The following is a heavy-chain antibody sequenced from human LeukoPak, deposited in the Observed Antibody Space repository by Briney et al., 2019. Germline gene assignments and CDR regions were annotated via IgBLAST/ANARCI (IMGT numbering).Heavy chain of an antibody. CDR2: ISSSSSTI. CDR3: ARVVVVPAASFSDY. J-gene: IGHJ4*02. V-gene: IGHV3-48*01. CDR1: GFTFSSYS. D-gene: IGHD2-2*01. Sequence: GGSLRLSCAASGFTFSSYSVNWVRQAPGKGLEWVSYISSSSSTIYYADSVKGRFTISRDNAKNSLYLQMNSLRAEDTAVYYCARVVVVPAASFSDYWGQGTLVTVSS.